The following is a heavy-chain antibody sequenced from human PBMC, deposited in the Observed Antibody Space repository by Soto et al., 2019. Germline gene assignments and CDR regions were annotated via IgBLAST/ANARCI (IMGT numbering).Heavy chain of an antibody. J-gene: IGHJ4*02. CDR1: GFTFRRYS. CDR2: ISSTTNYI. V-gene: IGHV3-21*01. Sequence: GGALRLFCAASGFTFRRYSMDWVRQAPGKGLEWVSSISSTTNYIYYADSMKGRFTVSRDNAKNSVYLDMNSLSAEDTAAYYCARESEDLTSNFDYWGQGTLVTASS. CDR3: ARESEDLTSNFDY.